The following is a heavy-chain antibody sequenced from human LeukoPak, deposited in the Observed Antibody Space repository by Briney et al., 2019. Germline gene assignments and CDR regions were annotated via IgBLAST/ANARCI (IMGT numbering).Heavy chain of an antibody. CDR3: ARELLDYHDSSGYPPDY. CDR1: GYTFTSYG. CDR2: ISAYNGNT. J-gene: IGHJ4*02. Sequence: GASVKVSCKASGYTFTSYGISWVRQAPGQGLEWMGWISAYNGNTNYAQKLQGRVTMTTDTSTSTAYMELRSLRSDDTAVYYCARELLDYHDSSGYPPDYWGQGTLVSVSS. V-gene: IGHV1-18*01. D-gene: IGHD3-22*01.